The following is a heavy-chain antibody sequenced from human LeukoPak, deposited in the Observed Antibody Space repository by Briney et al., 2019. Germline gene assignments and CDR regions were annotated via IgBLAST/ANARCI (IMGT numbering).Heavy chain of an antibody. D-gene: IGHD5-12*01. Sequence: GGSLRLSCAASGFSFGGYAMHWVRQPPGKGLEWVSGISWNNGDLHYADSVRGRFTISRDNSKNTLYLQMNSLRAEDTAVYYCAKDKSMVATENFDYWGQGTLVTVSS. V-gene: IGHV3-9*01. CDR1: GFSFGGYA. J-gene: IGHJ4*02. CDR2: ISWNNGDL. CDR3: AKDKSMVATENFDY.